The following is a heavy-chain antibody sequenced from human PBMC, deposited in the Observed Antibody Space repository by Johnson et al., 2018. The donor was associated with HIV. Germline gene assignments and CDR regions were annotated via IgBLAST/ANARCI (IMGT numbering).Heavy chain of an antibody. CDR2: ISNTGNTI. CDR3: ATDILFGTTRSDHDAFDT. Sequence: IRQAPGNGLEWVSYISNTGNTIYYADSVKGRFTISRDNAKNSLFLQMNSLRAEDTGVYYCATDILFGTTRSDHDAFDTWGQGTMVTVSS. V-gene: IGHV3-11*04. D-gene: IGHD1-1*01. J-gene: IGHJ3*02.